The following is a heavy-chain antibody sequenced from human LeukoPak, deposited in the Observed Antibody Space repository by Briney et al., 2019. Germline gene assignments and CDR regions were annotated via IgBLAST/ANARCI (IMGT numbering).Heavy chain of an antibody. D-gene: IGHD6-13*01. CDR1: GFTFSDYY. V-gene: IGHV3-11*06. CDR3: ARVGVITAAGTYDL. Sequence: PGGSLRLSCAASGFTFSDYYMTWIRQSPEKGLEWVSYISGSGTHTNYTDSVKGRFTISRDNAKNSLYLQMSSLRADDTAVYYCARVGVITAAGTYDLWGQGTLVTVS. CDR2: ISGSGTHT. J-gene: IGHJ5*02.